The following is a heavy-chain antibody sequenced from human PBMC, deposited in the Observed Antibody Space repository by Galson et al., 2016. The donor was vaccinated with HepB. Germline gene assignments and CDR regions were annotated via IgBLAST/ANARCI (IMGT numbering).Heavy chain of an antibody. CDR1: GGSFSGYY. Sequence: SETLSLTCGVSGGSFSGYYGTWIRQPPAKGLEWIGELNHGGSATHNPSLKSRVTFSVDTSKNQFSLKLRSVTAADTAIYYCARTQAVAGPNWFDPWGQGTLVSVSS. CDR2: LNHGGSA. J-gene: IGHJ5*02. CDR3: ARTQAVAGPNWFDP. V-gene: IGHV4-34*01. D-gene: IGHD6-19*01.